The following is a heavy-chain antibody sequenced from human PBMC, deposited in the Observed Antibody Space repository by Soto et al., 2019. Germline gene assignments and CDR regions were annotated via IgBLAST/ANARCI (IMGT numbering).Heavy chain of an antibody. V-gene: IGHV1-18*01. CDR3: GRDGSGGIIDS. J-gene: IGHJ3*01. CDR2: ISVFNGNT. Sequence: QVQLVQSGAEVKKPGASVKVSCKTSGYTFTGYGINWVRQAPGHGLEWMGWISVFNGNTKYGQNIQDRVIMTTGTSTSTAYMELSSLRSDDTAVYFCGRDGSGGIIDSWGQGTMLIVSS. D-gene: IGHD2-15*01. CDR1: GYTFTGYG.